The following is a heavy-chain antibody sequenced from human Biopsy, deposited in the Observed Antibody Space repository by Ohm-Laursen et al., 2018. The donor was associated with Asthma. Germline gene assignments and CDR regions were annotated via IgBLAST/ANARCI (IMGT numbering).Heavy chain of an antibody. CDR3: TRQSGQEYGDSIPFDT. CDR2: VSSDGHNK. Sequence: SLRLSCTASGFVFSQCGMHWVRQGPGKGLEWVALVSSDGHNKYYEDSVKGRFTISRDNSRNRLYLQINSLTVEDSAVYFCTRQSGQEYGDSIPFDTWGQGTKVAVSS. J-gene: IGHJ3*02. V-gene: IGHV3-30*03. D-gene: IGHD3-22*01. CDR1: GFVFSQCG.